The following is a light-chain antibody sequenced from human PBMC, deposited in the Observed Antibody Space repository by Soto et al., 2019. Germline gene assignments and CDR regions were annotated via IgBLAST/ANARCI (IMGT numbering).Light chain of an antibody. CDR1: QSVSSIY. CDR2: GAS. Sequence: EIVLTQSPGTLSLSPGERATLSCRASQSVSSIYLAWYQQKPGQTPRLLMYGASSRATGIPDRFSGSGSGTDFTLTISRLEPEDFAVYYCQQYGSVPWALGQGTRWIS. J-gene: IGKJ1*01. V-gene: IGKV3-20*01. CDR3: QQYGSVPWA.